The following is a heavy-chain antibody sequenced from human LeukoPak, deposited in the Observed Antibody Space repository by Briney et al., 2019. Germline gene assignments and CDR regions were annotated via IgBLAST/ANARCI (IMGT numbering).Heavy chain of an antibody. CDR2: ISWNSDNT. CDR1: GFNFDDYA. D-gene: IGHD6-19*01. V-gene: IGHV3-9*03. Sequence: PGRSLKLSCAASGFNFDDYAMHWVRQAPGKGLEWVSGISWNSDNTVYADSVKGRFTVPRENAKNSLSLQLNSLRPEDMALYYCAKGNSGSHRRGALDVWGQGTLVIVSS. CDR3: AKGNSGSHRRGALDV. J-gene: IGHJ3*01.